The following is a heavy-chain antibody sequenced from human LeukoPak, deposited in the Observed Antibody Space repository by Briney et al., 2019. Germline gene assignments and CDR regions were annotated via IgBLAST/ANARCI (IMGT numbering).Heavy chain of an antibody. CDR3: ARDGEYYDILTGYQTFDY. CDR2: INSDGSST. Sequence: PGGSLRLSCAASGFTFSSYWMHWVRQAPGKGLVWVSRINSDGSSTSYADSVKGRFTISRDNAKNTLYLQMNSLRAEDTAAYYCARDGEYYDILTGYQTFDYWGQGTLVTVSS. V-gene: IGHV3-74*01. J-gene: IGHJ4*02. D-gene: IGHD3-9*01. CDR1: GFTFSSYW.